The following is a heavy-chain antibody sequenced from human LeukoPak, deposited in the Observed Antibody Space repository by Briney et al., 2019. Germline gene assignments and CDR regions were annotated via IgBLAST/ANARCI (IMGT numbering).Heavy chain of an antibody. CDR2: IYYTGST. Sequence: PSETLSLTCAVYGGSFSGYYWSWIRQPPGKGLEWIASIYYTGSTYYNSSLKSRLSISVDRSKNQLSLKLRSVTAADTAVYYCARPLSTSSYGMDVWGQGTTVTVSS. CDR3: ARPLSTSSYGMDV. D-gene: IGHD6-13*01. V-gene: IGHV4-34*01. J-gene: IGHJ6*02. CDR1: GGSFSGYY.